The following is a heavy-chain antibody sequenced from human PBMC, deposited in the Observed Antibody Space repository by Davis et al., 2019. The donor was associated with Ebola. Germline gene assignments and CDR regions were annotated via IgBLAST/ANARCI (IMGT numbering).Heavy chain of an antibody. CDR1: GFTFSSHW. Sequence: GESLKISCAASGFTFSSHWMSWVRQAPEKGLEWVANIKPDGGERYYVDSVKGRFTISRDNAKNSVYLQMNTLRAEDTAVYYCARESYYDTSGSEATAFDIWGQGTMVTVSS. V-gene: IGHV3-7*03. CDR3: ARESYYDTSGSEATAFDI. D-gene: IGHD3-22*01. J-gene: IGHJ3*02. CDR2: IKPDGGER.